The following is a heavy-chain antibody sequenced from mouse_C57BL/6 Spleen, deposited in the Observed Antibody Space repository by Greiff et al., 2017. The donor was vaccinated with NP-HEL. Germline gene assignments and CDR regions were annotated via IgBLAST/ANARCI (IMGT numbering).Heavy chain of an antibody. V-gene: IGHV1-15*01. CDR1: GYTFTDYE. D-gene: IGHD1-1*01. CDR2: IDPETGGT. Sequence: LVESGAELVRPGASVTLSCKASGYTFTDYEMHWVKQTPVHGLEWIGAIDPETGGTAYNQKFKGKAILTADKSSSTAYMELRSLTSEDSAVYYCTRVITTVVAPMDYWGQGTSVTVSS. CDR3: TRVITTVVAPMDY. J-gene: IGHJ4*01.